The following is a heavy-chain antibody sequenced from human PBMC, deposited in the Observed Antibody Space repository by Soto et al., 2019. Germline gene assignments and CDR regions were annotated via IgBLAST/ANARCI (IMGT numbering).Heavy chain of an antibody. CDR1: GYTFTSYG. Sequence: GASVKVSCKASGYTFTSYGISWVRQAPGQGLEWMGWISAYNGNTNYAQKLQGRVTMTTDTSTSTAYMELRSLRSDDTAVYYCERDVDDFWSGYYMDYWGQGTLVTVSS. D-gene: IGHD3-3*01. CDR2: ISAYNGNT. J-gene: IGHJ4*02. CDR3: ERDVDDFWSGYYMDY. V-gene: IGHV1-18*01.